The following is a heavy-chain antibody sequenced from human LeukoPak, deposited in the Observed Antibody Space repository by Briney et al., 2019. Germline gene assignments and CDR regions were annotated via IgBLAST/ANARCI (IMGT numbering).Heavy chain of an antibody. CDR3: TTIASSGY. D-gene: IGHD3-10*01. CDR2: IRSKANSYAT. V-gene: IGHV3-73*01. J-gene: IGHJ4*02. CDR1: GFTFSGSA. Sequence: GGSLKLSCAASGFTFSGSAMHWVRQASGKGLEWVGRIRSKANSYATAYAASVKGRFTISRDDSKNTAYLQMNSPKTEDTAVYYCTTIASSGYWGQGTLVTVSS.